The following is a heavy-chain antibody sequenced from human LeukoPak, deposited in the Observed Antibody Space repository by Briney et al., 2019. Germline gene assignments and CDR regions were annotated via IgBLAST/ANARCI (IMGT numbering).Heavy chain of an antibody. CDR1: GFTFSSYS. CDR3: TTAEYYDYVWGSYRYTDLGY. D-gene: IGHD3-16*02. V-gene: IGHV3-15*01. J-gene: IGHJ4*02. CDR2: IKSKTDGGTT. Sequence: PGGSLRLSCAASGFTFSSYSMNWVRQAPGKGLEWVGRIKSKTDGGTTDYAAPVKGRFTISRDDSKNTQYLQMNSLKTEDTAVYYCTTAEYYDYVWGSYRYTDLGYWGQGTLVTVSS.